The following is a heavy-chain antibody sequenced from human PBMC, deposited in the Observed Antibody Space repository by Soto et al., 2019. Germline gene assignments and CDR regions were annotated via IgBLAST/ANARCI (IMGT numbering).Heavy chain of an antibody. J-gene: IGHJ5*02. CDR1: GFTFSSYS. V-gene: IGHV3-21*01. CDR2: ISSSSSYI. D-gene: IGHD3-9*01. CDR3: ARDHYDILTGYPTGGFDP. Sequence: GGSLRLSCAASGFTFSSYSMNWVRQAPGKGLEWVSSISSSSSYIYYADSVKGRFTISRGNAKNSLYLQMNSLRAEDTAVYYCARDHYDILTGYPTGGFDPWGQGTLVTVSS.